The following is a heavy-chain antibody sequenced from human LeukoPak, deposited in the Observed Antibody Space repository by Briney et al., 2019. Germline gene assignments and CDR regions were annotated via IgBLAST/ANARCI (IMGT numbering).Heavy chain of an antibody. CDR3: ARDRSLSWFDP. CDR1: GGSISSYY. Sequence: PSETLFLTCTVSGGSISSYYWSWIRQPPGKGLEWIGYIYYSGSTNYNPSLKSRVTISVDTSKNQFSLKLSSVTAADTAVYYCARDRSLSWFDPWGQGTLVTVSS. V-gene: IGHV4-59*01. D-gene: IGHD3-10*01. CDR2: IYYSGST. J-gene: IGHJ5*02.